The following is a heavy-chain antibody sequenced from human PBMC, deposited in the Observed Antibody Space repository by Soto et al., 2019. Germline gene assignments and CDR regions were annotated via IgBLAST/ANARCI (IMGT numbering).Heavy chain of an antibody. V-gene: IGHV3-64D*06. CDR3: LVASAAY. CDR2: ITSNGGST. J-gene: IGHJ4*02. CDR1: GFTFSSYV. D-gene: IGHD6-13*01. Sequence: GGSLRLSCSASGFTFSSYVMNWVRQAPGKGLEYVSGITSNGGSTFYADSVKGRFIISRDNSQNTVYLQMSSLTTADTAVYYCLVASAAYWGQGT.